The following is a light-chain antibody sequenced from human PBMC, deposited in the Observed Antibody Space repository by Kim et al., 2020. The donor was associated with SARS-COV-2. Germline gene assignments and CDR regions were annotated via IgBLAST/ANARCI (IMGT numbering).Light chain of an antibody. CDR3: SSYTGTTTLYV. J-gene: IGLJ1*01. CDR1: SSDVGAYDY. CDR2: DVS. Sequence: QSALTQPASVSGSPGQSITISCTGTSSDVGAYDYVSWFKQLPGKAPQLVIYDVSFRPSGISNRLSGSKSGNTASLTISGLQTEDEADYFCSSYTGTTTLYVFGTGTQLTVL. V-gene: IGLV2-14*03.